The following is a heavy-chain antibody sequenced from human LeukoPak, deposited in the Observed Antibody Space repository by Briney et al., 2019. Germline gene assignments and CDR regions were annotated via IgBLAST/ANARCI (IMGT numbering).Heavy chain of an antibody. V-gene: IGHV4-38-2*01. Sequence: SETLSLTCAVSGYSISDAYFWGWIRQPPGKGLEWIGSMYHNGTTYYNPSLRSRVIISFDTSKNQFYLKLSSVTAADTAVYYCARRDPGETPMGNWFDPWGRRTLVTVSS. CDR3: ARRDPGETPMGNWFDP. D-gene: IGHD5-18*01. J-gene: IGHJ5*02. CDR2: MYHNGTT. CDR1: GYSISDAYF.